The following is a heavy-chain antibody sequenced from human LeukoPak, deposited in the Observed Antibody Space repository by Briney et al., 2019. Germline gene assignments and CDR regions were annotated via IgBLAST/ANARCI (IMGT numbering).Heavy chain of an antibody. CDR1: GFTFSSYG. CDR3: AKDHSGGYGYNPTFDY. Sequence: PGRSLRLSCAASGFTFSSYGMHWVRQAPGKGLEWVAVIWYDGSNTYYADSVKGRFTISRDNSKNTLYLQMNSLRAEDTAVYYCAKDHSGGYGYNPTFDYWGQGTLVTVSS. D-gene: IGHD5-18*01. J-gene: IGHJ4*02. V-gene: IGHV3-33*06. CDR2: IWYDGSNT.